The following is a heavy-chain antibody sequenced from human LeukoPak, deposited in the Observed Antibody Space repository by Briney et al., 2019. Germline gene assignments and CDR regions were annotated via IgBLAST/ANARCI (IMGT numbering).Heavy chain of an antibody. Sequence: SETLSLTCAVYGGSFSGYYWSWIRQPPGKGLEWIGEINRGGSTNYNPSLKSRVSISLDTSKNQFSLKLSSVTAADTAVYYCARGYGSGGYYPYWGQGTLVTVS. CDR2: INRGGST. V-gene: IGHV4-34*01. CDR3: ARGYGSGGYYPY. D-gene: IGHD3-10*01. CDR1: GGSFSGYY. J-gene: IGHJ4*02.